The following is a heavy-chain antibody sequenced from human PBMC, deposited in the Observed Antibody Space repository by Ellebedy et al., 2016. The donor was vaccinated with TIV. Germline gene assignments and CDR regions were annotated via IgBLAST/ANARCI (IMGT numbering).Heavy chain of an antibody. D-gene: IGHD3-22*01. V-gene: IGHV3-23*01. CDR2: ISGSAGST. Sequence: GESLKISCAASGFTFSSYAMSWVRQAPGKGLEWVSTISGSAGSTYYTDSVKGRFTISRDNSKNTLYLQMNSLEAEDTAVYYCAKRPITMVVLAEYYFDYWGQGTLVTVSA. CDR1: GFTFSSYA. J-gene: IGHJ4*02. CDR3: AKRPITMVVLAEYYFDY.